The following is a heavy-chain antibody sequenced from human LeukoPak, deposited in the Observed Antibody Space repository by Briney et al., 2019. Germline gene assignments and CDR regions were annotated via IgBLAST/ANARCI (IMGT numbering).Heavy chain of an antibody. CDR2: ITGTGGST. CDR1: GFTFSSYT. Sequence: GGSLRLSCAASGFTFSSYTVSWVRQAPGKGLERVSGITGTGGSTYYADSVKGRFTISRDNSKNTLYLQMNRLRAEDMAIYYCTKDALISYRGAWSQSDYWGQGTLVTVSS. CDR3: TKDALISYRGAWSQSDY. D-gene: IGHD2-2*01. V-gene: IGHV3-23*01. J-gene: IGHJ4*02.